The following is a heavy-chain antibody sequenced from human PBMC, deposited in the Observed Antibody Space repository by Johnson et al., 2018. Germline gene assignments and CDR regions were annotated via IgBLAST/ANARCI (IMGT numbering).Heavy chain of an antibody. CDR2: IAYDGSTK. CDR1: GFTFSSYA. Sequence: QVQLVQSGGGVVQPGRSLTLSSAASGFTFSSYAMDWARQAPGKGLEWVAVIAYDGSTKTYADSVKGPFTISRDKSKNTLYMEMNSLRAVDPAVIYCEGGTPMGFDSWGLGTIVTVSS. CDR3: EGGTPMGFDS. V-gene: IGHV3-30-3*01. J-gene: IGHJ3*02. D-gene: IGHD1/OR15-1a*01.